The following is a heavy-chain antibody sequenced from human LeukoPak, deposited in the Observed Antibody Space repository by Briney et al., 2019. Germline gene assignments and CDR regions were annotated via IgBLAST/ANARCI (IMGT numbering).Heavy chain of an antibody. Sequence: PGRSLRLTCAASGFTFSSYGMHWVRQAPGKGLEWVAVISYDGSNKYYADSVKGRFTISRDNSKNTLYLQMNSLRAEDTAVYYCARDMDILTGYLYYYYGMDVWGQGTTVTVSS. CDR3: ARDMDILTGYLYYYYGMDV. CDR1: GFTFSSYG. J-gene: IGHJ6*02. D-gene: IGHD3-9*01. CDR2: ISYDGSNK. V-gene: IGHV3-30*03.